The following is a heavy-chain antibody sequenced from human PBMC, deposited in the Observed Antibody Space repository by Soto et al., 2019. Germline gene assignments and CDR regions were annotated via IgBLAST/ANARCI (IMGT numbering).Heavy chain of an antibody. CDR3: ARGYRGVPSQYEVNDAFDI. V-gene: IGHV3-21*01. CDR2: ISSSSTYI. CDR1: GFTFSSYA. D-gene: IGHD3-10*01. J-gene: IGHJ3*02. Sequence: EVQLVESGGGLVKPGGSLRLSCAASGFTFSSYAMNWVRQAPGKGLERVSSISSSSTYIYYEDSRLTTSRDNAKNSLYLQMNGLRVEDTAVYYCARGYRGVPSQYEVNDAFDIWGQGTMVTVSS.